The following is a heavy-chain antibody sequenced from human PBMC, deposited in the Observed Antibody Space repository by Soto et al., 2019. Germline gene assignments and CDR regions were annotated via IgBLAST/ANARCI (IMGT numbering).Heavy chain of an antibody. D-gene: IGHD3-9*01. CDR1: GFTVSSNY. Sequence: GGSLRLSCAASGFTVSSNYMSWVRQAPGKGLEWVSVIYSGGSTYYADSVKGRFTISRDNSKNTLYLQMNSLRAEDTAVYYCARANSIFYDAFDIWGQGTMVTVSS. J-gene: IGHJ3*02. CDR2: IYSGGST. CDR3: ARANSIFYDAFDI. V-gene: IGHV3-53*01.